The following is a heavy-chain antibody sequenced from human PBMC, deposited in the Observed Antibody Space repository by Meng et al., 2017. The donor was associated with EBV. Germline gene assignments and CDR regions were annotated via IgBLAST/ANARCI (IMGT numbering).Heavy chain of an antibody. CDR1: GYALISYI. V-gene: IGHV1-3*01. J-gene: IGHJ4*02. Sequence: QLVQSGQLVTNPGASVKVSCKAAGYALISYILHWVRQAPGQRLEWMGWINVGVGYTKYSQKFQGRVTISSDTSATTGYMELSSLRSEDTAVYYCVRGPPVGVPGPGDYWGQGTLVTVSS. D-gene: IGHD2-21*01. CDR2: INVGVGYT. CDR3: VRGPPVGVPGPGDY.